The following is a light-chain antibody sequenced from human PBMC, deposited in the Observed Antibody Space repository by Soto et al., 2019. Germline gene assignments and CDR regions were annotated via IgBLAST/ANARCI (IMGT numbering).Light chain of an antibody. Sequence: EIVLTQSPATLSLSPGERATLSCRASQTINKYLAWYQQKPGQAPRLLISDASNRATGIPARFSGSGSGTDFTLTISSLEPEDFAVYYCQQRGNWPPGYTFGQGTKLEIK. CDR3: QQRGNWPPGYT. CDR2: DAS. V-gene: IGKV3-11*01. J-gene: IGKJ2*01. CDR1: QTINKY.